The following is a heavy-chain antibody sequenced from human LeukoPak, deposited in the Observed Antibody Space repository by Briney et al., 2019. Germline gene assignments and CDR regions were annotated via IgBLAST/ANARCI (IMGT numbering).Heavy chain of an antibody. V-gene: IGHV4-59*08. CDR1: GGSISNYY. CDR3: ARHANYGSGSYYGWFHP. Sequence: PSETLSLTCTVSGGSISNYYWSWIRQPPGKGLEWIGYIYHSDISNYNPSPNSRVTMSVDTSRNHFSLQLSSVTAADTAVYYCARHANYGSGSYYGWFHPWGQGTLVTVSS. J-gene: IGHJ5*02. CDR2: IYHSDIS. D-gene: IGHD3-10*01.